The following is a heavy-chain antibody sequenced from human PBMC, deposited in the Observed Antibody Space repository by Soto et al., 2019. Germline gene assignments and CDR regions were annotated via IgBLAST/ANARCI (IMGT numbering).Heavy chain of an antibody. J-gene: IGHJ6*02. CDR3: ARASGRDYYYGMGV. CDR2: INPSTGGA. V-gene: IGHV1-2*04. CDR1: GYTFIGYD. Sequence: QVQLVQSGAEVKKPGASVNISCKASGYTFIGYDMNWVRQAPGQGLEWMGWINPSTGGAHSAQKFQGWGTMTSDRSSSTAYVELRGLKSDDSAVYYCARASGRDYYYGMGVWGQGTTVIVSS.